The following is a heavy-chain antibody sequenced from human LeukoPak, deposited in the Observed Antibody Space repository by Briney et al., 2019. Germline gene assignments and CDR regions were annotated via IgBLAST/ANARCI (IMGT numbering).Heavy chain of an antibody. CDR3: ARAYYDSSGWDFFDY. Sequence: GGSLRLSRAASGFTFSSYAMHWVRQAPGKGLEWVAVISYDGSNKYYADSVKGRFTISRDNSKNTLYLQMNSLRAEDTAVYYCARAYYDSSGWDFFDYWGQGTLVTVSS. J-gene: IGHJ4*02. CDR2: ISYDGSNK. CDR1: GFTFSSYA. D-gene: IGHD3-22*01. V-gene: IGHV3-30*04.